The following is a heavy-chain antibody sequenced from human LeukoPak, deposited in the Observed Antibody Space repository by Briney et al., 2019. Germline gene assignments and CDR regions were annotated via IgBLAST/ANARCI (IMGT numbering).Heavy chain of an antibody. D-gene: IGHD6-19*01. V-gene: IGHV3-23*01. CDR3: AKRSSSWYALDY. CDR2: LSASGGTT. Sequence: GGSLRLSCAASGFTFSDYAMNWVRQAPGKGLEWVSTLSASGGTTYYADSVKGRFTISRDNSKNTLYLQMNSLRAEDTAVYYCAKRSSSWYALDYWGQGTLVTVSS. J-gene: IGHJ4*02. CDR1: GFTFSDYA.